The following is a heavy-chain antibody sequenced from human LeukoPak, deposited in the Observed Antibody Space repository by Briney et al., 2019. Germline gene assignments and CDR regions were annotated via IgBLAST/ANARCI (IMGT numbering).Heavy chain of an antibody. CDR1: GFTFSSYS. CDR3: ARDGILTGYYFFDY. Sequence: GGSLRLSCAASGFTFSSYSMNWVRQAPGKGLEWVSSISSSSSYIYYADSVKGRFTISRDNAKNSLYLQMNSLRAEDTAVYYCARDGILTGYYFFDYWGQGTLVTVSS. J-gene: IGHJ4*02. D-gene: IGHD3-9*01. V-gene: IGHV3-21*01. CDR2: ISSSSSYI.